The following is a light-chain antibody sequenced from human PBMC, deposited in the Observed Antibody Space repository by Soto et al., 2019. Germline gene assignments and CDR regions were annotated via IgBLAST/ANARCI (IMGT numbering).Light chain of an antibody. CDR3: QQYNSYRWT. CDR2: KAS. CDR1: QSISTY. Sequence: IQLTQSPSTLSASVGDRVTITCRASQSISTYLAWYQQKPGKAPKLLIYKASSLESGVPSRFSGSGSGTEFTLTISSLQPDDFATYYCQQYNSYRWTFGLGTKVDIK. V-gene: IGKV1-5*03. J-gene: IGKJ1*01.